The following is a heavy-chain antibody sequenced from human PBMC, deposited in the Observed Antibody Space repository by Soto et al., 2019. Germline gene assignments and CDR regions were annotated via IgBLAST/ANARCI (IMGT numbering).Heavy chain of an antibody. CDR3: ARDKAVAGTEFFDY. CDR1: GGSISSYY. Sequence: SETLSLTCTVSGGSISSYYWSWIRQPPGKGLEWIGYIYYSGSTYYNPSLKSRVTISVDTSKNQFSLKLSSVTAADTAVYYCARDKAVAGTEFFDYWGQGTLVTVSS. V-gene: IGHV4-59*01. CDR2: IYYSGST. D-gene: IGHD6-19*01. J-gene: IGHJ4*02.